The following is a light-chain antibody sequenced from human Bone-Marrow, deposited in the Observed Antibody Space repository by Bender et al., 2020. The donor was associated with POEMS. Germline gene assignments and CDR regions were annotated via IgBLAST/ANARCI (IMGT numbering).Light chain of an antibody. CDR2: GVS. J-gene: IGLJ2*01. CDR1: SSDVGAYNA. V-gene: IGLV2-11*01. CDR3: QSYDTSLNAHVV. Sequence: QSALTQPRSVSGSPGQSVTISCTGTSSDVGAYNAVSWYQLHPGKAPRLIIFGVSERPSGVPDRFSGSKSGTSASLVISGLRSEDEADYYCQSYDTSLNAHVVFGGGTKVIVL.